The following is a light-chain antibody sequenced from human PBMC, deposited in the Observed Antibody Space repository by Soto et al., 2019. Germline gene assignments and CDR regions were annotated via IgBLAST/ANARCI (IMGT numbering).Light chain of an antibody. J-gene: IGKJ1*01. Sequence: EIVLTQSPGTLSLSPGERATLSCRASQSVSSSSLAWYQQKRGQAPRLLIHDASSRATGIPDRFSGSGSGTDFTLTISRLEPGDFAVDYCQQYGGSPRTFGQGTKVEVK. CDR1: QSVSSSS. CDR2: DAS. CDR3: QQYGGSPRT. V-gene: IGKV3-20*01.